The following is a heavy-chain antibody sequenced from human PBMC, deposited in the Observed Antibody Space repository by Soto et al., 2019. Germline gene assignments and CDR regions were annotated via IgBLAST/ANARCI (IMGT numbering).Heavy chain of an antibody. V-gene: IGHV4-34*01. J-gene: IGHJ5*02. CDR2: INHSGST. CDR1: GGSFSGYY. CDR3: ARRPLPGYSSSWYGP. D-gene: IGHD6-13*01. Sequence: SETLSLTCAVYGGSFSGYYWSWIRQPPGKGLEWIGEINHSGSTNYNPSLKSRVTISVDTSKNQFSLKLSSVTAADTAVYYCARRPLPGYSSSWYGPWGQGTLVT.